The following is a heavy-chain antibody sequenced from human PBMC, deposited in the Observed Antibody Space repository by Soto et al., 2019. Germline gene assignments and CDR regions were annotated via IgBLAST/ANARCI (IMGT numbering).Heavy chain of an antibody. J-gene: IGHJ4*02. CDR1: GGTFSSYT. Sequence: SVKVSCKASGGTFSSYTISWVRQAPGQGLEWMGRIIPILGIANYAQKFQGRVTITADNSKNTLYLQMNSLRAEDTAVYYCARDYLVIPHRVIDYWGQGTLVTVSS. D-gene: IGHD2-15*01. CDR2: IIPILGIA. CDR3: ARDYLVIPHRVIDY. V-gene: IGHV1-69*04.